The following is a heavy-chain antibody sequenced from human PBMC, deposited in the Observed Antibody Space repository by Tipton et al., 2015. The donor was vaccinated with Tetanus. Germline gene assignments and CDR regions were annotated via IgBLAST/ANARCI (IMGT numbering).Heavy chain of an antibody. J-gene: IGHJ4*02. Sequence: TLSLTCTVSGVSVRSGSYSWNWIRQPPGKGLEWLAYVSYSGRTNSNYSLKSRISISQDTSKNKFSLKLTSVTAAGTAVYYCARDRHSHESSGYYLFDNWGQGTLVTVSA. CDR1: GVSVRSGSYS. D-gene: IGHD3-22*01. CDR2: VSYSGRT. CDR3: ARDRHSHESSGYYLFDN. V-gene: IGHV4-61*01.